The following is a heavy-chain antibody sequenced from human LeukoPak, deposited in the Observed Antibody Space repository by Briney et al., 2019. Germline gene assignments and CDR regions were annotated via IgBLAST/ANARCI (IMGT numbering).Heavy chain of an antibody. J-gene: IGHJ4*02. Sequence: GGSLRLSCAASGFTFSRYAMHWVRQAPGKGLEWVAVISYDGTNKNYADSVKGRFTISRDNSKNTVYLQMNSLRVEDAAVYYCARDPRGSPYYFDYWGQGTLVTVSS. CDR3: ARDPRGSPYYFDY. CDR2: ISYDGTNK. V-gene: IGHV3-30-3*01. CDR1: GFTFSRYA. D-gene: IGHD1-26*01.